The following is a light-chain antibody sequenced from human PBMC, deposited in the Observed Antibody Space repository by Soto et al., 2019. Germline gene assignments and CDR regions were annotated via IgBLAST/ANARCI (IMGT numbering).Light chain of an antibody. Sequence: EVVLTQSPGTLSLSPRERATLSCRASQSVSNNYLAWYQHKPGQAPRLLIYGASYRAPGIPDRFSGSGSGPAFTLTISRLEPEDFAVSYCLQYAASPRPFGQGTLVEVK. CDR1: QSVSNNY. CDR2: GAS. CDR3: LQYAASPRP. V-gene: IGKV3-20*01. J-gene: IGKJ1*01.